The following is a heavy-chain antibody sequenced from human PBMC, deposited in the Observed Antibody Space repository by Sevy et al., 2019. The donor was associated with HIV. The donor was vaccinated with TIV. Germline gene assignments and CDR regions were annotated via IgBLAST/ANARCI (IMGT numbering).Heavy chain of an antibody. V-gene: IGHV4-38-2*01. CDR1: GYSISSGYY. Sequence: SQTLSLTCVVSGYSISSGYYWGWIRQPPGKGLEWIGSISHSGSTYYNPSLKSRVTISVDTSKNQFSLKLGSVTAADTAVYYCARVWSGSTYYYYYGLDVWGQGTTVTVSS. J-gene: IGHJ6*02. CDR3: ARVWSGSTYYYYYGLDV. D-gene: IGHD1-26*01. CDR2: ISHSGST.